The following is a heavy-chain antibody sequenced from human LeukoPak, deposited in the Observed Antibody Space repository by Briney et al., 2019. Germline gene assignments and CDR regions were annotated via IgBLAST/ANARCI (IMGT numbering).Heavy chain of an antibody. V-gene: IGHV3-30-3*01. CDR2: ISYDGSNK. CDR1: GFTFSSYA. CDR3: ARAPRGVTAFDI. J-gene: IGHJ3*02. Sequence: GRSLRLSCAASGFTFSSYAMHWVRQAPGKGLEWVAVISYDGSNKYYADSVRGRFTISRDNSKNTLYLQMNSLRAEDTAVYYCARAPRGVTAFDIWGQGTMVTVSS.